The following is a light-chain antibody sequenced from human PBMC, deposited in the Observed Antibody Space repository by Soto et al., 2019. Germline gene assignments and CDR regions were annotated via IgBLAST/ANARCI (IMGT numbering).Light chain of an antibody. CDR3: QQSYSSPFT. V-gene: IGKV1-39*01. Sequence: DIQMTQSPSSLSASVGDRVAITCRATQSIRDYLNWYQQKPGKALKLLIYGASNLQSGVPSRFSGSGSGTDFTLTISGLQPEDFAIYYCQQSYSSPFTFGPGTKVDVK. CDR1: QSIRDY. J-gene: IGKJ3*01. CDR2: GAS.